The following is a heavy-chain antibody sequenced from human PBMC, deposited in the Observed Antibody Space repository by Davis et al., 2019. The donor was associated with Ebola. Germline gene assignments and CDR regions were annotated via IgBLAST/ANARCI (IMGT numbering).Heavy chain of an antibody. V-gene: IGHV1-18*01. J-gene: IGHJ4*02. CDR1: GYTFTSYG. D-gene: IGHD2-15*01. CDR3: ARLYCSAGSCYRGLYYFDY. Sequence: ASVKVSCKTFGYTFTSYGITWVRQAPGQRLEWMGWINAGKGNTKNSHKFQGRLTITRDTSASTAYMELRSLRSDDTALYYCARLYCSAGSCYRGLYYFDYWGQGTLVTVSS. CDR2: INAGKGNT.